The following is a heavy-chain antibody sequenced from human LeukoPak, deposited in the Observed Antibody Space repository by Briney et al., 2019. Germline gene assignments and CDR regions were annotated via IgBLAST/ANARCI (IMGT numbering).Heavy chain of an antibody. J-gene: IGHJ4*02. CDR1: GFIFSSYA. V-gene: IGHV3-30*02. CDR2: IRSDGSDK. Sequence: GGSLRLSCAASGFIFSSYAMHWVRQAPGKGLEWVTFIRSDGSDKYYADSVKGRFTISRDNSRNTLYLQMNSLRPEDTAVYYCGGLAVFDYWGQGTLVTVSS. D-gene: IGHD2-15*01. CDR3: GGLAVFDY.